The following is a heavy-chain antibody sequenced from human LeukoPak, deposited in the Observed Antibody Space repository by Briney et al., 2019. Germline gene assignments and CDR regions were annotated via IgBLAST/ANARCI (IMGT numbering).Heavy chain of an antibody. V-gene: IGHV3-23*01. D-gene: IGHD3-22*01. CDR1: GFTFSSYA. CDR3: AKDRPNYFGTNGHYYRRDGDF. Sequence: GGSLRLSCAASGFTFSSYAMSWVRQAPGKGLEWVSAISGSGGSTYYADSVKGRFTISRDNSKNTLYLQMNSLRAEDTAVYYCAKDRPNYFGTNGHYYRRDGDFWGQGTLVTVSS. CDR2: ISGSGGST. J-gene: IGHJ4*02.